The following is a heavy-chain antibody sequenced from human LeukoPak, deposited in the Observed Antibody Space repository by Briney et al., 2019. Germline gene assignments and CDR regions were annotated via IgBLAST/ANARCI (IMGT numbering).Heavy chain of an antibody. CDR1: GFTFSTYS. Sequence: GGSLRLSCAASGFTFSTYSMSWVRQAPGKGLEWVSSISSSSSYIYYADSVKGRFTISRDNAKNSLYLQMNSLRAEDTAVYYCARVGDSSGYYYSLDYWGQGTLVTVSS. D-gene: IGHD3-22*01. CDR2: ISSSSSYI. CDR3: ARVGDSSGYYYSLDY. V-gene: IGHV3-21*01. J-gene: IGHJ4*02.